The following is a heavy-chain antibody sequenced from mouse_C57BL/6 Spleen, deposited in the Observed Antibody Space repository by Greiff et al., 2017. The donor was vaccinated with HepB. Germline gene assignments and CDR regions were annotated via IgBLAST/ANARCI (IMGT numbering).Heavy chain of an antibody. J-gene: IGHJ1*03. CDR3: AKNRRTGTRGDWYFDV. Sequence: QVQLKESGPGLVAPSQSLSITCTVSGFSLTSYAISWVRQPPGKGLEWLGVIWTGGGTNYNSALKSRLSISKDNSKSQVFLKMNSLQTDDTARYYCAKNRRTGTRGDWYFDVWGTGTTVTVPS. D-gene: IGHD4-1*01. CDR1: GFSLTSYA. CDR2: IWTGGGT. V-gene: IGHV2-9-1*01.